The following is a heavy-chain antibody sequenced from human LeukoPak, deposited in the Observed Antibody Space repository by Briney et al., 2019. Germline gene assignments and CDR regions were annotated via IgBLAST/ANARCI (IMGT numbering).Heavy chain of an antibody. CDR1: GFTFSAYA. Sequence: GGSLRLSCAASGFTFSAYAMIWVRQAPGKGLEWVSYISSSSSTIYYADFVKGRFTISRDNAKNSLYLQMNSLKDEDTAVYYCARKTAAVYPLLRYCDLGGGGTVVTISS. V-gene: IGHV3-48*02. CDR2: ISSSSSTI. J-gene: IGHJ2*01. CDR3: ARKTAAVYPLLRYCDL. D-gene: IGHD2-8*01.